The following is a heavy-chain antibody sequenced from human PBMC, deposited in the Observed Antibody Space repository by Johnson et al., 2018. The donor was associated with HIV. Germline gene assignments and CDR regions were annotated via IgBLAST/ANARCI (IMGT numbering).Heavy chain of an antibody. D-gene: IGHD1-1*01. CDR3: ATDHAEGCGPRTSARPCNAFDI. Sequence: VQLVESGGGAVQPGRSLRLSCAASGFTFSSYAMHWVRQAPGKGLAWVAVISYDGSNKYYADSVKGRFTISRDNSKNTLYLQMNSLRAEDTAVYYCATDHAEGCGPRTSARPCNAFDIWGQGTMVTVSS. J-gene: IGHJ3*02. V-gene: IGHV3-30-3*01. CDR1: GFTFSSYA. CDR2: ISYDGSNK.